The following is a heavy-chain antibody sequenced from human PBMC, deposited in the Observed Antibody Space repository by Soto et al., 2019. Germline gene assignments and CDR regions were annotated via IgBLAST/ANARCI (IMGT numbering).Heavy chain of an antibody. V-gene: IGHV1-3*05. Sequence: QVQLVQSGAEEKKPGASVKVSCKASGYTFTSYAMHWVRQAPGQRLEWMGWINAGNGNTKYSQKFQGRVTITRDTSASTDYMELSSLRSEDTAVYYCARSLVVVTALDYWGQGTLVTVSS. D-gene: IGHD2-21*02. CDR3: ARSLVVVTALDY. CDR2: INAGNGNT. J-gene: IGHJ4*02. CDR1: GYTFTSYA.